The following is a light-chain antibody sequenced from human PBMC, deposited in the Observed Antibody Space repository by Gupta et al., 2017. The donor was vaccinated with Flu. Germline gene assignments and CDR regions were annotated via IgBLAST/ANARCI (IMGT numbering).Light chain of an antibody. V-gene: IGKV1-5*03. J-gene: IGKJ1*01. Sequence: DIQMTQSPSTLSASVGDRVTIACRASQTINGWFAWYQQKPGKAPKLLIYRASRLQSGVPSRFSGGGSGTEFTLTINSLQPDEFAADYCQQYNTYPTCGKGTKVEMK. CDR2: RAS. CDR1: QTINGW. CDR3: QQYNTYPT.